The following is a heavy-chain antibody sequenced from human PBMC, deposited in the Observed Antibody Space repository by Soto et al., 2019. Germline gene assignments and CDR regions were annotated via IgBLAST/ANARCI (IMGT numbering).Heavy chain of an antibody. CDR1: GGSISSLYW. CDR3: ARRDYYDSTGYYTY. CDR2: VHHSGST. D-gene: IGHD3-22*01. V-gene: IGHV4-4*02. J-gene: IGHJ4*02. Sequence: SETLSLTCAASGGSISSLYWWSWVRQPPGKGLEWIGEVHHSGSTNYNPSLKSRVTISVDKSKNQFSLKLSSVTAADTTMYYCARRDYYDSTGYYTYWGQGALVTVSS.